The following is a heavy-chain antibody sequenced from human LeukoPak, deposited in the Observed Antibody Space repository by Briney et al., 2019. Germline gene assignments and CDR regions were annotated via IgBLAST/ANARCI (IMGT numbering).Heavy chain of an antibody. V-gene: IGHV4-4*07. CDR2: VHSSVGT. J-gene: IGHJ4*02. CDR3: ARERDHGYSYGHVLDF. D-gene: IGHD5-18*01. CDR1: GGSMNTYY. Sequence: SETLSLTCTVSGGSMNTYYWTWIRQTAGGGLEWIGQVHSSVGTTYNPSLRSRVSLSLDTSKNHFSLRLASVTAADTAVSFRARERDHGYSYGHVLDFWGQGIPVTVSS.